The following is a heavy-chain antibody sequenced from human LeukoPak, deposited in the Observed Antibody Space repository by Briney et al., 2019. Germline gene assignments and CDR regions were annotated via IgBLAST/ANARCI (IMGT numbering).Heavy chain of an antibody. Sequence: SGGSLRLSCAASGFTFSSYAMHWVRQAPGKGLEWVAVIATDGRDKKYADSVKGRFTISRDNSKNTLYLEMNSLRPEDTAVYHCAKDSKVAAAGYFFDYWGQGTLVTASS. D-gene: IGHD6-13*01. CDR3: AKDSKVAAAGYFFDY. V-gene: IGHV3-30*04. CDR2: IATDGRDK. J-gene: IGHJ4*02. CDR1: GFTFSSYA.